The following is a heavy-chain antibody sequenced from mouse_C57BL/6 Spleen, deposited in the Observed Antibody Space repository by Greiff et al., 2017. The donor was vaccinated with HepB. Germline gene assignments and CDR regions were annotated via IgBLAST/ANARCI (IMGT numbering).Heavy chain of an antibody. Sequence: EVKLQESGPGLVKPSQSLSLTCSVTGYSITSGYYWNWIRQFPGNKLEWMGYISYDGSNNYNPSLKNRISITRDPSKNQFFLKLNSVTTEDTATYYCARGDGPSFDYWGQGTTLTVSS. CDR3: ARGDGPSFDY. V-gene: IGHV3-6*01. J-gene: IGHJ2*01. CDR1: GYSITSGYY. CDR2: ISYDGSN. D-gene: IGHD2-3*01.